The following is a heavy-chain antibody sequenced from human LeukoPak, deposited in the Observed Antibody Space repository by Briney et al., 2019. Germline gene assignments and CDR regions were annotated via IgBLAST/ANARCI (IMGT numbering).Heavy chain of an antibody. CDR1: GFTFSSYV. J-gene: IGHJ6*02. CDR2: ISGSGDST. D-gene: IGHD3-22*01. V-gene: IGHV3-23*01. Sequence: QPGGSLRLSCAASGFTFSSYVMSWVRQAPGKGLEWVSTISGSGDSTYYADSVKGRFTISRDNSKNTLYLQMNSLRAEDTAVYYCARDIPIGGYDSSRYYYYGMDVWGQGTTVIVSS. CDR3: ARDIPIGGYDSSRYYYYGMDV.